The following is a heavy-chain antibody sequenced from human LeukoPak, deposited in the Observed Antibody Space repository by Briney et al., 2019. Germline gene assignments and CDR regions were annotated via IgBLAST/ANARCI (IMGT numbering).Heavy chain of an antibody. CDR3: ARGSGRYLLPH. CDR2: ISSSSSYI. V-gene: IGHV3-21*01. D-gene: IGHD1-26*01. Sequence: GGSLRLSCAASGFTFSSYNMNWVRQAPGKGLEWVSSISSSSSYIYYADSVKGRFTISRDNAKNSLYLQMNNLRAEDTAVYYCARGSGRYLLPHWGPGNLVGVSS. J-gene: IGHJ1*01. CDR1: GFTFSSYN.